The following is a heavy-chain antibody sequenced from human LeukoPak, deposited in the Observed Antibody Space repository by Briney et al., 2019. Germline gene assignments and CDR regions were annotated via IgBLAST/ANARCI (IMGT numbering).Heavy chain of an antibody. CDR2: IYPGDSDT. D-gene: IGHD3-10*01. J-gene: IGHJ4*02. Sequence: PGESLKISCQASGYNFTTYWIGRVRQMPGKGLEWMGIIYPGDSDTRYSPSFQGQVTISADKSIHTAYLQWNTLQASDTAIYYCARHSGSLSWGQGTLVTVSS. CDR1: GYNFTTYW. V-gene: IGHV5-51*01. CDR3: ARHSGSLS.